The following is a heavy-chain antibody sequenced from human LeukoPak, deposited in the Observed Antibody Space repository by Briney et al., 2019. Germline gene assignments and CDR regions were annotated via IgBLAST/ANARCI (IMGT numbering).Heavy chain of an antibody. Sequence: GESLKISCKGSGYSFTSYWIGWVRQMPGKGLEWMGIIYPGDSDTRYSPSFQGQVTISADKSISTAYLQWSSLKASDTAMYYCARLLRLYCSSTSCYGFDPWGQGTLVTVSS. V-gene: IGHV5-51*01. J-gene: IGHJ5*02. CDR2: IYPGDSDT. CDR1: GYSFTSYW. CDR3: ARLLRLYCSSTSCYGFDP. D-gene: IGHD2-2*01.